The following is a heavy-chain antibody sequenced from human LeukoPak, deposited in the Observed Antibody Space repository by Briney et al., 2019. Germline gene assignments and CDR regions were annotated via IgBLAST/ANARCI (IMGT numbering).Heavy chain of an antibody. V-gene: IGHV3-23*05. CDR1: GFTFTSYA. CDR2: IYDSGTT. D-gene: IGHD6-19*01. Sequence: GGSLRLSCAASGFTFTSYAMNWVRQAPGKGLEWVSVIYDSGTTYYADSVKGRFLIFRDTSKNTVDLQMNSLRVEDTAVYYCAGRRSSGWYAYWGQGTLVTVSS. CDR3: AGRRSSGWYAY. J-gene: IGHJ4*02.